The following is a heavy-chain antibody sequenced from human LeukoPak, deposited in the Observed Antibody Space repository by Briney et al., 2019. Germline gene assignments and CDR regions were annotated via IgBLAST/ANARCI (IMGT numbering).Heavy chain of an antibody. Sequence: GGSLRLSCAASGFTFGSYGMHWVRQAPGKGLEWVAVIWYDGSNKYYADSVKGRFTISRDNSKNTLYLQMNSLRAEDTAVYYCARDASYSGSYFDYWGQGTLVTVSS. J-gene: IGHJ4*02. CDR3: ARDASYSGSYFDY. CDR1: GFTFGSYG. CDR2: IWYDGSNK. D-gene: IGHD1-26*01. V-gene: IGHV3-33*01.